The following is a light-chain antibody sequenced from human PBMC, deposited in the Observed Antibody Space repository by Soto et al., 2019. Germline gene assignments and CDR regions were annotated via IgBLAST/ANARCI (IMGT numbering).Light chain of an antibody. Sequence: EIVMTQSPATLSVSPGERATLFCRASHSVSSSLAWYQQKPGQAPRLLIYDASKRATGIPARFSGSASGTDFTLTISSLEPGDFAVYYCQQRSDWPPELTFGGGTKVDIK. CDR2: DAS. CDR3: QQRSDWPPELT. CDR1: HSVSSS. V-gene: IGKV3-11*01. J-gene: IGKJ4*01.